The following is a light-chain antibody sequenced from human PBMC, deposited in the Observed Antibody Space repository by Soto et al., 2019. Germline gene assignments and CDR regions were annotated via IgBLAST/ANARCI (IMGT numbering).Light chain of an antibody. J-gene: IGKJ2*01. CDR1: QRFSSN. CDR2: GAS. CDR3: QQYSDWPQT. Sequence: EIVMTQSPATLSVSPGEGATLSCRASQRFSSNLACYQQKPGQAPRRLIYGASTRATDIPARFSGSGSGTEFTLTISSLLSEDFAVYFCQQYSDWPQTFGQGTKLEIK. V-gene: IGKV3-15*01.